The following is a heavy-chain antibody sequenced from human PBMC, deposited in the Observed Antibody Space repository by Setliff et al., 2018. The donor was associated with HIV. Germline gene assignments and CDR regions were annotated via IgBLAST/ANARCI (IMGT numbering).Heavy chain of an antibody. CDR1: GFSVSSNY. CDR3: ARGGHEMATIGAS. CDR2: IYSGGST. V-gene: IGHV3-66*02. Sequence: GGSLRLSCAASGFSVSSNYMTWVRQAPGKGLEWVSVIYSGGSTYYADSVKGRFTISRDNSKNTLYLQMNSLRAEDTAVYYCARGGHEMATIGASWGQGTMVTVSS. J-gene: IGHJ3*01. D-gene: IGHD5-12*01.